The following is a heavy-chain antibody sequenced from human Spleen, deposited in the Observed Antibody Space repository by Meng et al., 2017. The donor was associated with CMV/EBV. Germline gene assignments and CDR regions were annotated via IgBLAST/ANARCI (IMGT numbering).Heavy chain of an antibody. CDR3: ARGQEHTSSWYTYWYFDL. D-gene: IGHD6-13*01. V-gene: IGHV4-34*01. Sequence: SETLSLTCAVYGGPFRGYYWSWIRQPPGKGLEWIGEINHSGSTNYNPSLKSRVTISVDTSKNQFSLKLNSVTAADTAVYYCARGQEHTSSWYTYWYFDLWGRGTLVTVSS. CDR2: INHSGST. CDR1: GGPFRGYY. J-gene: IGHJ2*01.